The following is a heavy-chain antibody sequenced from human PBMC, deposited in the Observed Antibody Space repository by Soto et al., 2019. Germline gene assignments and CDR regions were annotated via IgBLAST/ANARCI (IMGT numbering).Heavy chain of an antibody. J-gene: IGHJ6*02. CDR2: ISAYNGNT. Sequence: ASVKVSCKASGYSFTSYGISWVRQAPGQGLEWMGWISAYNGNTKYAQDFQGRVTMTTDTSTSTADMELRTLRPDDTAVYFCARDAFYNSGNLFRPDYSYYGMDVWGQGTTVTVSS. CDR3: ARDAFYNSGNLFRPDYSYYGMDV. CDR1: GYSFTSYG. D-gene: IGHD3-10*01. V-gene: IGHV1-18*01.